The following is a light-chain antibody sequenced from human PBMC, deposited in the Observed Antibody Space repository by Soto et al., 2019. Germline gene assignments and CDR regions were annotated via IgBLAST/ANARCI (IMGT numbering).Light chain of an antibody. CDR2: NND. CDR3: AAWDDSLNGWV. J-gene: IGLJ3*02. CDR1: NSDIGSNT. V-gene: IGLV1-44*01. Sequence: QSVLTQPPSASGTPRQRVTISCSGSNSDIGSNTVNWYQQLPGTAPKLLIYNNDQRPSGVPDRFSGSKSGTSASLAISGLQSEDEADYYCAAWDDSLNGWVFGGGTKLTVL.